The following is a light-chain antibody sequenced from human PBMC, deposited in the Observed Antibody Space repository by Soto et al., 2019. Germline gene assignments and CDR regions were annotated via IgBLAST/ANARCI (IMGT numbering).Light chain of an antibody. CDR3: MQALQGPPT. Sequence: IVMTQSPLSLPVTPGEPASISCRSSQSLLHSNGYNYLDWYLQKPGQSPQLLIYLGSNRASGVTDRFSVTGSGTDFTLKIIRVEAEDVGVYYCMQALQGPPTFGQGTKVEIK. V-gene: IGKV2-28*01. CDR1: QSLLHSNGYNY. CDR2: LGS. J-gene: IGKJ1*01.